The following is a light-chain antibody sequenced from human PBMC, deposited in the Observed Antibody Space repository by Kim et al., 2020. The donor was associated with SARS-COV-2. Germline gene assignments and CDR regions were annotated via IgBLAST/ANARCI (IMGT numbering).Light chain of an antibody. CDR2: QDT. J-gene: IGLJ1*01. Sequence: SVSPGQTARITCGGNKLGDKYACWYQQKPGQAPVLVIYQDTKRPSGIPERFSGSNSGNTATLTISGTQAMDEADYYCQAWDSSTGVFGTGTKVTVL. V-gene: IGLV3-1*01. CDR3: QAWDSSTGV. CDR1: KLGDKY.